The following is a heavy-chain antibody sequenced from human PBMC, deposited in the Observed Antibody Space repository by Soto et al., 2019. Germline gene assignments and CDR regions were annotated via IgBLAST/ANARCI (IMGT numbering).Heavy chain of an antibody. J-gene: IGHJ3*02. D-gene: IGHD1-26*01. V-gene: IGHV3-33*01. CDR2: IWYDGSNK. CDR1: GFTFSSYG. Sequence: QPGGSLRLSCAASGFTFSSYGMHWVRQAPGKGLEWVAVIWYDGSNKYYADSVKGRFTISRDNSKNTLYLQMNSLRAEDTAVYYCASLAELLASDAFDIWGQGTMVTVSS. CDR3: ASLAELLASDAFDI.